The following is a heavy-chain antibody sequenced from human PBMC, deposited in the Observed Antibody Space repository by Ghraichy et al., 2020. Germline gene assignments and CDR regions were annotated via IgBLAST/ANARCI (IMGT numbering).Heavy chain of an antibody. D-gene: IGHD6-13*01. V-gene: IGHV4-61*01. CDR1: GGSVSSGSYY. J-gene: IGHJ6*03. CDR3: ARLIAAAGTPLYYYYMDV. CDR2: IYYSGSS. Sequence: SETLSLTCTVSGGSVSSGSYYWIWIRQPPGLGLEWVGYIYYSGSSNYNPSLKSRVTISVDTSKNQFPLKLSSVTAADTAVYYCARLIAAAGTPLYYYYMDVWGKGTTVTVSS.